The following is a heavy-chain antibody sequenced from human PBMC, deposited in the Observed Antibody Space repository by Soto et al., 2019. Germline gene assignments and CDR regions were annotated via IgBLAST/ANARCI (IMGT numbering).Heavy chain of an antibody. V-gene: IGHV4-31*03. J-gene: IGHJ2*01. CDR3: ARVLRDVLSDRYYWSFDL. CDR2: IYYIGTS. CDR1: GASISSGGYY. Sequence: QVQLQESGPGLVKPSQTLSLTCTVSGASISSGGYYWGWIRQHPGKGLEWIGFIYYIGTSYYNPSLGSRITLSVDTSKTHFSRNLTSLTAADTAVYYCARVLRDVLSDRYYWSFDLWGRGTLVTVSS. D-gene: IGHD3-16*02.